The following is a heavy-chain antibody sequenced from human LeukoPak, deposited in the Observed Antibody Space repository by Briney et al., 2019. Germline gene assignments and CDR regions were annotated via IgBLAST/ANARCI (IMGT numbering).Heavy chain of an antibody. V-gene: IGHV1-18*01. J-gene: IGHJ4*02. Sequence: EASVKVSCKASGYTFSSYGFAWVRQAPGQGLEWMGWISAYNGNTNYAQKLQGRVTMTTDTSTSTAYMELRSLRSDDTAVYYCARGGYDSSGYYVEEPDYWGQGTLVTVSS. CDR2: ISAYNGNT. CDR1: GYTFSSYG. D-gene: IGHD3-22*01. CDR3: ARGGYDSSGYYVEEPDY.